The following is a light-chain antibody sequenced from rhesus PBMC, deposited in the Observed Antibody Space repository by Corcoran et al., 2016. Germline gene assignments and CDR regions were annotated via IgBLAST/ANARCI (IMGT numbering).Light chain of an antibody. J-gene: IGKJ3*01. V-gene: IGKV3-31*01. Sequence: EIVMTQSTATLSLSPGETATISCRTSQRVSSYLAWYQQKPGQAPRLLIYGASSRATGIPDKFSISGSGTDLPLSIRSLEPEYFAIYYCQETSNLFTFGPGTKLDIK. CDR1: QRVSSY. CDR3: QETSNLFT. CDR2: GAS.